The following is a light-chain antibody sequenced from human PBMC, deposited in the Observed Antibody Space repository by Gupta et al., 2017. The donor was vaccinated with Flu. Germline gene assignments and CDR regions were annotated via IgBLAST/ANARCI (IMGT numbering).Light chain of an antibody. CDR1: QSVSSSY. CDR2: GAS. V-gene: IGKV3-20*01. CDR3: QQDGSPYI. J-gene: IGKJ2*01. Sequence: EIVLTQSPGTLSLSPGERATLSCRASQSVSSSYLAWYQQKPGQAPRLLIYGASSRATGIPDRFSGSGSGTDFTLTSIRRETEDFAVYYWQQDGSPYIFGQGTKLEIK.